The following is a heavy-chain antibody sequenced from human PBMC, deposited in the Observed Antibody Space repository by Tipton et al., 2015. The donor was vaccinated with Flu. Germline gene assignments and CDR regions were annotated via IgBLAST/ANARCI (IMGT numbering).Heavy chain of an antibody. V-gene: IGHV4-4*07. J-gene: IGHJ3*01. CDR1: GGSISDYY. CDR3: ARDRLYSGSVGYFYVGASDV. Sequence: TLSLTCSLSGGSISDYYYTWIRQPAGEGLEWIGRVSMGGGTNYNPSLTSRVTITIDTSKNQFSLKLTSVTAADTAVYYCARDRLYSGSVGYFYVGASDVWGQGTMVTVPP. D-gene: IGHD2-15*01. CDR2: VSMGGGT.